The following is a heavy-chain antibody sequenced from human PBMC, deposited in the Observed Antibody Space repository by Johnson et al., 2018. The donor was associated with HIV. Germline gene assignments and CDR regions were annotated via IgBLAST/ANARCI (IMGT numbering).Heavy chain of an antibody. D-gene: IGHD3-10*01. CDR2: ISYDGRNK. V-gene: IGHV3-30*18. Sequence: QVQLVESGGGVVRPGGSLRLSCAASGFTFDDYGMSWVRQAPGKGLEWVACISYDGRNKHYAGSVKGRFTISRDNSKNTLYLQMNSLRTEDTAVYSCAKAPGQITLDAFDFWGQGTMVTVSS. CDR1: GFTFDDYG. CDR3: AKAPGQITLDAFDF. J-gene: IGHJ3*01.